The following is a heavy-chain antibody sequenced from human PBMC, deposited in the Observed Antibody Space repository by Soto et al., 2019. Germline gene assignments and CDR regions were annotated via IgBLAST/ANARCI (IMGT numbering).Heavy chain of an antibody. CDR2: IDYSGST. CDR3: GRDPGGSQRRGYYYYYGMDV. J-gene: IGHJ6*02. D-gene: IGHD3-16*01. V-gene: IGHV4-30-4*01. CDR1: GGSISSGENY. Sequence: PSETLSLTCTVSGGSISSGENYWGCIRQPPGKGLGWIGYIDYSGSTYYNPSLKSRVTISVDTSKNQFSLKLSSVTAADTAVYYCGRDPGGSQRRGYYYYYGMDVWGQGTTVTVS.